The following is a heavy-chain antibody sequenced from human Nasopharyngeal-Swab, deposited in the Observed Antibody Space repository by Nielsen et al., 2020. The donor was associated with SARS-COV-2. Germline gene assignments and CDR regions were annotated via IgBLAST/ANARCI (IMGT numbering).Heavy chain of an antibody. CDR2: INTNTGNP. CDR3: ARDLVGLGYY. CDR1: TNCA. Sequence: TNCAMHWVRPAPGQGLEWMGWINTNTGNPMYAQGFTGRFVFSLDTSVSTAYLQISSLKAEDTAVYYCARDLVGLGYYWGQGTLVTVSS. J-gene: IGHJ4*02. D-gene: IGHD2-2*01. V-gene: IGHV7-4-1*02.